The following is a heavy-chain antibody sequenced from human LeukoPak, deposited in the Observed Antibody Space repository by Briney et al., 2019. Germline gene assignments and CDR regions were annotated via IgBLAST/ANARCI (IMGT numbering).Heavy chain of an antibody. J-gene: IGHJ4*02. CDR1: GFTFSSYA. V-gene: IGHV3-23*01. CDR2: ISGSGGST. CDR3: AKDQGRITMVRGILGIDY. Sequence: GGSLRLSCAASGFTFSSYAMSWVRQAPGKGLEGVSAISGSGGSTYYAGSVKGRFTISRDNSKNTLYLQMNSLRAEDTAVYYCAKDQGRITMVRGILGIDYWGQGTLVTVSS. D-gene: IGHD3-10*01.